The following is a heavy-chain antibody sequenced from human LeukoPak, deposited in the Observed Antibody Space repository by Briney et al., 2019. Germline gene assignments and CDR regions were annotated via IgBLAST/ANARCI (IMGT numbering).Heavy chain of an antibody. V-gene: IGHV3-30*02. CDR1: GFTFGSYG. J-gene: IGHJ5*02. Sequence: PGGSLRLSCAASGFTFGSYGMHWVRQAPGKGLEWVTFIRHDGSNKYYADSVKGRFTISRDNSKNTLYLQMNTLRAEDTAVYYCAKEGGVLRYFDWIRMFDPWGQGTLVTVSS. D-gene: IGHD3-9*01. CDR3: AKEGGVLRYFDWIRMFDP. CDR2: IRHDGSNK.